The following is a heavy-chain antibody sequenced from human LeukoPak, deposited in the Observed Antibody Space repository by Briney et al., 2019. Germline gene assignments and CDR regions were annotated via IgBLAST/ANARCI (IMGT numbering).Heavy chain of an antibody. CDR3: AKYFGGSGGSSGFDY. Sequence: GGSLRLSCAASGFTFSNYAMTWVRQAPGKGLEWVSGISASGGSTYYAEPVKGRFTISRDNSKNTLYLQMNSLRAEDTAVYYCAKYFGGSGGSSGFDYWGQGTLVTVSS. CDR2: ISASGGST. V-gene: IGHV3-23*01. D-gene: IGHD2-15*01. J-gene: IGHJ4*02. CDR1: GFTFSNYA.